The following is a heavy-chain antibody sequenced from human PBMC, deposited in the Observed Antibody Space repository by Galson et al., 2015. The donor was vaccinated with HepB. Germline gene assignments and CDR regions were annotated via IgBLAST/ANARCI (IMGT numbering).Heavy chain of an antibody. J-gene: IGHJ4*02. D-gene: IGHD3-10*01. CDR1: GFTFSSYA. V-gene: IGHV3-23*01. CDR2: ISGSGGST. Sequence: SGFTFSSYAMTWVRQAPGKGLEWVSDISGSGGSTYYADSVKGRFTISRDNSKNTLHLQVNSLRAEDTAVYYCAPRGVFDYWGQGTLVTVSS. CDR3: APRGVFDY.